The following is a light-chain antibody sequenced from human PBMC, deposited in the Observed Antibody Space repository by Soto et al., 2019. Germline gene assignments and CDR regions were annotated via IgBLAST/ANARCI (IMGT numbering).Light chain of an antibody. CDR1: QHISAY. V-gene: IGKV1-39*01. CDR2: AGS. CDR3: QQNFRPSWT. J-gene: IGKJ1*01. Sequence: DIQMTQSPTSLSASVGDTVTITCRAGQHISAYVSWYQHKPGKAPRVLIYAGSTLQRGVPSRFRGTGSGTSCTLTITSLQPEDFATSYCQQNFRPSWTFGQGTTLEV.